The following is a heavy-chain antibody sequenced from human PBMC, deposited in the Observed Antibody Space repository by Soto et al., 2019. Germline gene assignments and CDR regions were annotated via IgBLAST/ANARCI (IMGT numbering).Heavy chain of an antibody. CDR2: IMPIFGTA. J-gene: IGHJ6*01. CDR1: GGTFSRYA. V-gene: IGHV1-69*01. D-gene: IGHD2-21*01. Sequence: QVQLVQSGVEVNKPGSSVNVSCKASGGTFSRYAISWVRQASGQRLAWMGGIMPIFGTANCAQKFQGRVTIAPDESTRTANQELSSVRSEDTALYYCARDSQPGIPDHYFYCIEVWGQGTTVTVPS. CDR3: ARDSQPGIPDHYFYCIEV.